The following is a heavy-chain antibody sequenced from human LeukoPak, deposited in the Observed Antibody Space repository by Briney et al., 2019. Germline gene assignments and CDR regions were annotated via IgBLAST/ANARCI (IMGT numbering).Heavy chain of an antibody. CDR1: GFTFSSYW. CDR2: IKQDGSEK. J-gene: IGHJ6*03. V-gene: IGHV3-7*01. Sequence: GGSLRLSCAASGFTFSSYWMSWVRQAPGKGPEWVANIKQDGSEKYYVDSVKGRFTISRDNAKNSLYLQMTSLRAEDTAVYYCARESGSRSYYYYMDVWGKGTTVTVSS. D-gene: IGHD2-2*01. CDR3: ARESGSRSYYYYMDV.